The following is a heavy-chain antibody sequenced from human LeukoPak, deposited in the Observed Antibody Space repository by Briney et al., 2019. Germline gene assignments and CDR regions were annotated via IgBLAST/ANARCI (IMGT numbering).Heavy chain of an antibody. J-gene: IGHJ4*02. Sequence: SETLSLTCTVSGGSISSYYWSWIRQPAGKGLEWIGRIYTSGSTNYNPSLKSRVTMSVDTSKNQFSLKLSSVTAADTAEYYCARGYCSSTSCYLLDYWGQGTLVTVSS. CDR1: GGSISSYY. CDR2: IYTSGST. CDR3: ARGYCSSTSCYLLDY. D-gene: IGHD2-2*01. V-gene: IGHV4-4*07.